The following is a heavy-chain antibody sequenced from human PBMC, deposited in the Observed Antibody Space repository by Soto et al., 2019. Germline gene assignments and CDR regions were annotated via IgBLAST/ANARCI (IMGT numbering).Heavy chain of an antibody. Sequence: QVQLVQSGAEVKEPGASVKVSCKASGYTFTNYDISWVRQATGQGLEWMGWMNPGSGNTGYAHKFQGRVTMTRNISISTAYIQLSRLASDDTAIYYCARMSSSGSLNWFDPWGQGTLVTVS. CDR2: MNPGSGNT. CDR1: GYTFTNYD. CDR3: ARMSSSGSLNWFDP. D-gene: IGHD3-10*01. J-gene: IGHJ5*02. V-gene: IGHV1-8*01.